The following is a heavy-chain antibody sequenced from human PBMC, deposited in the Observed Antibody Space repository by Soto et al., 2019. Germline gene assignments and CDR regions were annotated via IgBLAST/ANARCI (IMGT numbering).Heavy chain of an antibody. Sequence: SETLSLTCAVYGGSFSGYYWSWIRQPPGKGLEWIGEINHSGSTNYNPSLKSRVTISVDTSKNQFSLKLSSVTAADTAVYYCARLYPPLRGSSLLDYWGQGTLVTVSS. CDR2: INHSGST. CDR3: ARLYPPLRGSSLLDY. J-gene: IGHJ4*02. CDR1: GGSFSGYY. D-gene: IGHD6-13*01. V-gene: IGHV4-34*01.